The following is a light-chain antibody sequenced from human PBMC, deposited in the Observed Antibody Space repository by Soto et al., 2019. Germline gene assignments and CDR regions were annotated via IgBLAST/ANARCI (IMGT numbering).Light chain of an antibody. CDR3: SSYTSSSTWV. CDR1: SSDVGGYNN. Sequence: QSALTQPASVSGSPGQSITISCTGTSSDVGGYNNVSWYQQHPGKPPKLMIYEVSNRPSGVSNRFSGSKSGNTASLTISGLQAEDEADYYCSSYTSSSTWVFGGGTKLTVL. J-gene: IGLJ3*02. CDR2: EVS. V-gene: IGLV2-14*01.